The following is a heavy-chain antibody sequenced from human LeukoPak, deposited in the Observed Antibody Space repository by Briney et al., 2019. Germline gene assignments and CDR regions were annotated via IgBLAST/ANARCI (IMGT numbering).Heavy chain of an antibody. D-gene: IGHD4-23*01. Sequence: GASVKVSCKASGYTFTSYDINWVRQATGQGLEWMGWMNPNSGNTGYAQKFQGRVTMTRNTSISTAYMELSSLRSEGTAVYYCARTYRRTYGGNQYFDYWGQGTLVTVSS. J-gene: IGHJ4*02. CDR1: GYTFTSYD. CDR3: ARTYRRTYGGNQYFDY. V-gene: IGHV1-8*01. CDR2: MNPNSGNT.